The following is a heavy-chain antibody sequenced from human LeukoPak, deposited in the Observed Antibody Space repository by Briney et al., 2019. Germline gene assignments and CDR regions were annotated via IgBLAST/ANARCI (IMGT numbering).Heavy chain of an antibody. J-gene: IGHJ2*01. CDR1: GFTFSNYA. Sequence: GGSLRLSCEASGFTFSNYAMNWVRQAPGQGLEWVSGISGSGSNTYDAGSVKGRFTISRDNSENTVFLQMNSLRDEDTAVYYCANPWGSAWWYFDLWGRGTPVTVSS. D-gene: IGHD7-27*01. CDR2: ISGSGSNT. CDR3: ANPWGSAWWYFDL. V-gene: IGHV3-23*01.